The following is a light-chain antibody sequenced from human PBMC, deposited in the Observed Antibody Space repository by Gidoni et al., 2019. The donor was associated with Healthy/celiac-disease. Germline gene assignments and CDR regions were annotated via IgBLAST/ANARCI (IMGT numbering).Light chain of an antibody. CDR1: QSVSSSY. CDR2: GAS. J-gene: IGKJ2*01. Sequence: EIVLTQSPDTLALSPGESATLSCRASQSVSSSYLAWYQQKPGQAPRLLIYGASSRATGIPDRFSGSGSGTDFTLTISRLEPEDVAVYYCQQYGSSPYTFGQGTKLEIK. CDR3: QQYGSSPYT. V-gene: IGKV3-20*01.